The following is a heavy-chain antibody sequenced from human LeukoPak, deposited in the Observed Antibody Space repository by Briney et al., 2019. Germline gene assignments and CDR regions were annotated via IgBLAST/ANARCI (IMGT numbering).Heavy chain of an antibody. V-gene: IGHV4-34*01. CDR3: ATSSSGWYGVDY. CDR1: GGSFIGYY. CDR2: INHSGST. D-gene: IGHD6-19*01. Sequence: PSETLSLTCAVYGGSFIGYYWGGIGQPPGKGLEGIGEINHSGSTNYNPSLKSRVTISVDTSKNQFSLKLSSVTAADTAVYYCATSSSGWYGVDYWGQGTLVTVSS. J-gene: IGHJ4*02.